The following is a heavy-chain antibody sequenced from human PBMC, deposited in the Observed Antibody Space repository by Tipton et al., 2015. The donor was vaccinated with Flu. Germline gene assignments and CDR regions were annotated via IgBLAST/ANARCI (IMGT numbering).Heavy chain of an antibody. D-gene: IGHD3-10*01. CDR3: ARDKTGLDRSFQYQFDS. Sequence: TLSLTCTVSGGSIRDYYWTWVRLPPGKGPEWIGSVFDNGSGKYNPSLKSRVTISIDTSKNQLSLKMNFVTAADTAVYYCARDKTGLDRSFQYQFDSWGQGALVTVSS. V-gene: IGHV4-59*01. CDR1: GGSIRDYY. CDR2: VFDNGSG. J-gene: IGHJ4*02.